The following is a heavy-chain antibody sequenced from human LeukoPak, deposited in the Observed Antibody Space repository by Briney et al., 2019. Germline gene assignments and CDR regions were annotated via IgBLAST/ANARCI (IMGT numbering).Heavy chain of an antibody. CDR1: GFTFSNSA. Sequence: PGGSLRLSCAASGFTFSNSAMTWVRQAPGKGLEWVSTITGRDDRTYYADSVKGRSTISRDYSRNTLHFQMNSLRVEDTAMYYCAKGPHVGSGYHPDYWGQGTLVTVSS. D-gene: IGHD3-22*01. J-gene: IGHJ4*02. CDR2: ITGRDDRT. CDR3: AKGPHVGSGYHPDY. V-gene: IGHV3-23*01.